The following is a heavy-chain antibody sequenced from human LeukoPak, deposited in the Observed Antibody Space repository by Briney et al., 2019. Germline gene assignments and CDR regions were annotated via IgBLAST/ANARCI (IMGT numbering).Heavy chain of an antibody. D-gene: IGHD3-22*01. Sequence: ASVKVSCKASGFTFTDYYMHWVRQAPGQGLEWMGWINPNSGGTNYAQKFQGRVTMTRDTSISTAYMELSRLRSDDTAVYYCARKSVYYDSSGYYPYFDYWGQGTLVTVSS. CDR1: GFTFTDYY. CDR2: INPNSGGT. CDR3: ARKSVYYDSSGYYPYFDY. V-gene: IGHV1-2*02. J-gene: IGHJ4*02.